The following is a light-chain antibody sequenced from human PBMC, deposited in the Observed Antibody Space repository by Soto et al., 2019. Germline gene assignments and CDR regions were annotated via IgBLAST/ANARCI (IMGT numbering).Light chain of an antibody. CDR1: QTIMTY. CDR3: QQSYSSPPT. CDR2: AAS. V-gene: IGKV1-39*01. Sequence: DIQMTQSPSSLSASVGSEVAITCRASQTIMTYLNWYQQKPGKAPKLLIFAASSLQSGVPSRFSGSRSGPDFTLTISSLQPEDFATYYCQQSYSSPPTFGQGTKVDIK. J-gene: IGKJ1*01.